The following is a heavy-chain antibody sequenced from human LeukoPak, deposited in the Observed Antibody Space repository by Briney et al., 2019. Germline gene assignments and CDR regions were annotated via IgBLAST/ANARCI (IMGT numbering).Heavy chain of an antibody. CDR2: IYYSGST. Sequence: SETLSLTCTVSGGSISSSSYYWGWIRQPPGKGLEWIGSIYYSGSTYYNPSLKSRVTISVDTSKNQFSLKLSSVTAADTAVYYCANSGYSSSWFFDYWGQGTLVTASS. J-gene: IGHJ4*02. V-gene: IGHV4-39*01. CDR1: GGSISSSSYY. D-gene: IGHD6-13*01. CDR3: ANSGYSSSWFFDY.